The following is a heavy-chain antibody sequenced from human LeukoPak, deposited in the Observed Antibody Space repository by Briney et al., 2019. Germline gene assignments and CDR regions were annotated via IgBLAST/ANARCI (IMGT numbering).Heavy chain of an antibody. D-gene: IGHD2-2*02. V-gene: IGHV3-23*01. J-gene: IGHJ4*02. CDR1: GFTFSSYA. CDR2: ISGSGGST. CDR3: TTFSDCSTSVCYNNY. Sequence: GGSLRLSCAASGFTFSSYAMSWVRQAPGKGLEWVSAISGSGGSTYYADSVKGRFTISRDNSKNTLYLQMNSLRAEDTAVYYCTTFSDCSTSVCYNNYWGQGTLVTVSS.